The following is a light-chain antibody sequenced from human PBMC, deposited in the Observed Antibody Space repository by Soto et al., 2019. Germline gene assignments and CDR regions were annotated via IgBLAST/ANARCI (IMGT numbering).Light chain of an antibody. J-gene: IGLJ1*01. CDR3: LAWDSSLNGYV. Sequence: QSALPQPPSVSAAPGQRVTIPCSGGSFNIGNPGVNWYLPIPGQPPTVVIYNNEFLSSGVSDRFSGSKSGTSASLAISGLQSEDEGDYFCLAWDSSLNGYVFGTGTKVTVL. CDR1: SFNIGNPG. V-gene: IGLV1-36*01. CDR2: NNE.